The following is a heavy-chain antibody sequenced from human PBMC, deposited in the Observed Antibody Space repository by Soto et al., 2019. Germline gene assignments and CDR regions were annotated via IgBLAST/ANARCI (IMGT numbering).Heavy chain of an antibody. Sequence: VQLVQSGAEVKKPGSSVKVSCKASGGTFSSYAISWVRQAPGQVLEWMGGIIPIFGTANYAQKFQGRVTITADESTSTAYMELIRLRSEDTAVYYCARSMTTVTTYFDYWGQGTLVTVS. V-gene: IGHV1-69*01. D-gene: IGHD4-17*01. CDR1: GGTFSSYA. CDR2: IIPIFGTA. CDR3: ARSMTTVTTYFDY. J-gene: IGHJ4*02.